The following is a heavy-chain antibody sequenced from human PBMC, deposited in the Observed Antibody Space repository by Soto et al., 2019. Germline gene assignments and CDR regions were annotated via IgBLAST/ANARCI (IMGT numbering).Heavy chain of an antibody. CDR3: ARVLGYNSSWWRHTAFDI. J-gene: IGHJ3*02. D-gene: IGHD6-13*01. V-gene: IGHV1-18*01. CDR2: ISGYTGNT. Sequence: GASVKVSCKASGYSFYNFGLSWVRQAPGQGLEWMGWISGYTGNTNYAQKFQGRVTMTTDTSTSTAYMELRSLRSDDTAVYYCARVLGYNSSWWRHTAFDIWGQGTMVTVSS. CDR1: GYSFYNFG.